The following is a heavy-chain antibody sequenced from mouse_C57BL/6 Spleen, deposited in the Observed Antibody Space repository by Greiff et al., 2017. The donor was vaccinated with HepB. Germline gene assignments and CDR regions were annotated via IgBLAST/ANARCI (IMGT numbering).Heavy chain of an antibody. CDR3: AKNGGLRRAWFAY. J-gene: IGHJ3*01. Sequence: QVQLKESGPGLVQPSQSLSITCTVSGFSLTSYGVHWVRQSPGKGLEWLGVIWRGGSTDYNAAFMSRLSITKDNSKSQVFFKMNSLQADDTAIYYCAKNGGLRRAWFAYWGQGTLVTVSA. D-gene: IGHD2-2*01. CDR2: IWRGGST. CDR1: GFSLTSYG. V-gene: IGHV2-5*01.